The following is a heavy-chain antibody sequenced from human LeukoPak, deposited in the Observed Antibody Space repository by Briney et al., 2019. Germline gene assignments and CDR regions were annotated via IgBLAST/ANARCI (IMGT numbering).Heavy chain of an antibody. D-gene: IGHD6-13*01. CDR2: IIQDGSEE. CDR3: AKDPGVSSSWPYYFDY. CDR1: GFTFRSYW. J-gene: IGHJ4*02. Sequence: PGGSLRLSCAASGFTFRSYWMTWFRQAPGKGLEWVANIIQDGSEEYYADSVKGRFTISRDNSKNTLYLQMNSLRAEDTAVYYCAKDPGVSSSWPYYFDYWGQGTLVTVSS. V-gene: IGHV3-7*01.